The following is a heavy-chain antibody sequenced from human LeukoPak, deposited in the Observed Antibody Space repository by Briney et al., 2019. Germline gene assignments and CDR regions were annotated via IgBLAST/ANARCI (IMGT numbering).Heavy chain of an antibody. V-gene: IGHV1-2*06. Sequence: ASVKVSCKASGYTFTGYYMHWVRQAPGQGLEWMGRINPNSGGTNDAQKFQGRVTMTRDTSISTAYMELSRLRSDDTAVYYCARDLIAVTTTPDYWGQGTLVTVSS. CDR2: INPNSGGT. J-gene: IGHJ4*02. D-gene: IGHD4-17*01. CDR1: GYTFTGYY. CDR3: ARDLIAVTTTPDY.